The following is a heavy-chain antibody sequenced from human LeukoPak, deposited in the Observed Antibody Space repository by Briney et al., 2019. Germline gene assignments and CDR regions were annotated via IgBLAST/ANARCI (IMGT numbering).Heavy chain of an antibody. CDR1: GFTFTSSA. V-gene: IGHV1-58*02. J-gene: IGHJ4*02. CDR2: IVVGSGNT. D-gene: IGHD3-10*01. Sequence: GTSVKVSCYASGFTFTSSAMQWVRQARGQRLEWIGWIVVGSGNTKYSEKFQDRVTISRDMSTRTAYMERSSLRSEDTSVYDWAADQGHGSGSHWGQGTLVTVSS. CDR3: AADQGHGSGSH.